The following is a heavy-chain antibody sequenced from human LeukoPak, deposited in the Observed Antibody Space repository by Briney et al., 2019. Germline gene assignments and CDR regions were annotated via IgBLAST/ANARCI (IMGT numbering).Heavy chain of an antibody. D-gene: IGHD6-13*01. CDR1: GFTFSSYW. V-gene: IGHV3-7*01. CDR2: IKQDGSEK. J-gene: IGHJ6*03. Sequence: PGGSLRLSCAASGFTFSSYWMSWVRQAPGKGLEWVANIKQDGSEKYYVDSVKGRFTISRDNAKNSLYLQMSSLRAEDTAVYYCAREGSSSWYFPRYYYYYYYMDVWGKGTTVTVSS. CDR3: AREGSSSWYFPRYYYYYYYMDV.